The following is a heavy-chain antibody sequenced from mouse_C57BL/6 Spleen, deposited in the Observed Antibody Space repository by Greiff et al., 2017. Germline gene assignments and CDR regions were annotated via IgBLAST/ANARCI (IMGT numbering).Heavy chain of an antibody. D-gene: IGHD1-1*01. V-gene: IGHV5-9-1*02. CDR3: TRDTTVVAHWYFDV. Sequence: EVQGVESGEGLVKPGGSLKLSCAASGFTFSSYAMSWVRQTPEKRLEWVAYISSGCDYIYYADTVKGRFTISRDNAKNTLYLQMSSLKSEDTAMYYCTRDTTVVAHWYFDVWGTGTTVTVSS. CDR1: GFTFSSYA. CDR2: ISSGCDYI. J-gene: IGHJ1*03.